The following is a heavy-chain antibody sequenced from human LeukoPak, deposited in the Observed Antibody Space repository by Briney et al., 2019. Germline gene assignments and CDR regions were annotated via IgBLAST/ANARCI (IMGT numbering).Heavy chain of an antibody. CDR2: IESKTDGGAT. Sequence: GGSLRLSCAASGFTFSNAWMSWVRQAPGKGLEWVGRIESKTDGGATDYAAPVKGRFTISRDDSKNTLYLQMSSLKTEDTAVYYCTIDDAGLAPGYWGQGTLVTVSS. CDR1: GFTFSNAW. J-gene: IGHJ4*02. V-gene: IGHV3-15*04. CDR3: TIDDAGLAPGY. D-gene: IGHD1-1*01.